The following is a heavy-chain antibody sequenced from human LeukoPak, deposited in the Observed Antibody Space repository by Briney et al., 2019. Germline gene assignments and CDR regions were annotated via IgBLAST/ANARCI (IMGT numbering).Heavy chain of an antibody. V-gene: IGHV3-23*01. Sequence: QPGGSLRLSCAASGFTFSSYAMSWVRQAPGKGLEWVSAISGSGGSTYYADSVKGRFTISRDNSKNTLYLQMNSLRAEDTAVYYCAKPGYCSSTSCYTGGDYWGQGTLVTVSS. D-gene: IGHD2-2*02. CDR2: ISGSGGST. J-gene: IGHJ4*02. CDR1: GFTFSSYA. CDR3: AKPGYCSSTSCYTGGDY.